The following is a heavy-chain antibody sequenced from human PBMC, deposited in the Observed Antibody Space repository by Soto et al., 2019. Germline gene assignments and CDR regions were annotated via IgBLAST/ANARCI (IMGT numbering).Heavy chain of an antibody. V-gene: IGHV4-59*01. J-gene: IGHJ6*02. Sequence: SETLSLTCTVSGGSISSYYWSWIRQPPGKGLEWIGYIYYSGSTNYNPSLKSRVTISVDTSKNQFSLKLSSVTAADTAVYYCARAAHDILAGSYGMDVWGQGTTVTVSS. CDR1: GGSISSYY. CDR3: ARAAHDILAGSYGMDV. D-gene: IGHD3-9*01. CDR2: IYYSGST.